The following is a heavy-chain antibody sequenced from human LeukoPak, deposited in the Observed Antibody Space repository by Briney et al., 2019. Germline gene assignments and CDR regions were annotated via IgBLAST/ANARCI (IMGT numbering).Heavy chain of an antibody. V-gene: IGHV1-18*01. CDR1: GYTFSSYS. Sequence: ASVKVSCKASGYTFSSYSISWVRQAPGQGLEWMGWISAYNGNTNYAQKLQGRVTMTTDTSTSTAYMELRSLRSDDTAVYYCARDSADYGFAFDIWGQGTMVTVSS. D-gene: IGHD4-17*01. CDR3: ARDSADYGFAFDI. J-gene: IGHJ3*02. CDR2: ISAYNGNT.